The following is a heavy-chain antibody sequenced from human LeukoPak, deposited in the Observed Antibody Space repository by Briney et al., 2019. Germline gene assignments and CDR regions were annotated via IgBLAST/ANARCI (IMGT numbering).Heavy chain of an antibody. D-gene: IGHD3-22*01. CDR2: ISAYNGNT. CDR1: GYTFTSYG. V-gene: IGHV1-18*01. Sequence: GASVKVSCKASGYTFTSYGISWVRQAPGQGLEWMGWISAYNGNTNYAQKLQGRVTMTTDTSTSTAYMELRSLRSDDTAVYYCASKGPEDYDSSGYGALYYYYMYVWGKGTTVTVSS. J-gene: IGHJ6*03. CDR3: ASKGPEDYDSSGYGALYYYYMYV.